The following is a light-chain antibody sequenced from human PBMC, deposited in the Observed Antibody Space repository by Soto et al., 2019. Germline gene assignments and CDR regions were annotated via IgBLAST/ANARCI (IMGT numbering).Light chain of an antibody. V-gene: IGKV3-20*01. CDR3: QQYGTSPLT. J-gene: IGKJ3*01. CDR2: GAA. Sequence: EIVLTQSPGTLPLSPGEGATLSCRASENVYINSLAWYQQKPGQPPRLLIYGAATRASAVPDRFSGSGSGADFTLTITGLEPEDFAVYYCQQYGTSPLTFGPGTRVD. CDR1: ENVYINS.